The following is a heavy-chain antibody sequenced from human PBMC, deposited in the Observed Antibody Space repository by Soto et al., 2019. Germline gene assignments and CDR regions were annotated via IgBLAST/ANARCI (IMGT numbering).Heavy chain of an antibody. CDR2: ISGSGGST. CDR3: AKELSVWFGESNWFDP. Sequence: GGSLRLSCAASGFTFSSYAMSWVRQAPGKGLEWVSAISGSGGSTYYADSVKGRFTISRENSKNTLYLQMNSLRAEDTAVYYCAKELSVWFGESNWFDPWGQGTLVTVSS. V-gene: IGHV3-23*01. CDR1: GFTFSSYA. J-gene: IGHJ5*02. D-gene: IGHD3-10*01.